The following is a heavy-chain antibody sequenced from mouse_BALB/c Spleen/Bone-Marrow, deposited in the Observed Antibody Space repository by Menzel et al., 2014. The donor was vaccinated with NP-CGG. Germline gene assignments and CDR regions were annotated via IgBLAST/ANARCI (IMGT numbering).Heavy chain of an antibody. Sequence: VQLQQSGAELMKPGASVKISCKATGYTFCSYWIEWVKQRPGHGLEWIGEILPGSGSIKYNEKFKGKATFTADTSSNTAYMQLSSLTSEDSAVYYCASPIYYGNYGFAYWGQGTLVTVSA. CDR3: ASPIYYGNYGFAY. CDR2: ILPGSGSI. V-gene: IGHV1-9*01. D-gene: IGHD2-1*01. CDR1: GYTFCSYW. J-gene: IGHJ3*01.